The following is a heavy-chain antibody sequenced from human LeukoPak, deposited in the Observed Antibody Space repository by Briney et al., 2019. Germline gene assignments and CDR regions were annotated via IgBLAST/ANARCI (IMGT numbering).Heavy chain of an antibody. D-gene: IGHD3-3*01. CDR1: GGSISSYY. V-gene: IGHV4-59*01. Sequence: KPSETLSLTCTVSGGSISSYYWSWIRQPPGKGLEWIGYIYYSGSTNYNPSLKSRVTISVDTSKNQFSLKLSSVTAADTAVYYCAREPITIFGVVKGPDAFDIWGQGTMVTVS. J-gene: IGHJ3*02. CDR2: IYYSGST. CDR3: AREPITIFGVVKGPDAFDI.